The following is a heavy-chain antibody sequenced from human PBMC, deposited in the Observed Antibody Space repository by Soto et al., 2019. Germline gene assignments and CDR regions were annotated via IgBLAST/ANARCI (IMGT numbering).Heavy chain of an antibody. J-gene: IGHJ4*02. CDR1: GGSFSGYY. D-gene: IGHD6-19*01. V-gene: IGHV4-34*01. Sequence: PSETLSLTCAVYGGSFSGYYWSWIRQPPGKGLEWIGEINHSGSTNYNPSLKSRVTISVETSKNQFSLKLSSVTAADTAVYYCARSGYSSGWYPGRLFFDYWGQGTLVTVSS. CDR3: ARSGYSSGWYPGRLFFDY. CDR2: INHSGST.